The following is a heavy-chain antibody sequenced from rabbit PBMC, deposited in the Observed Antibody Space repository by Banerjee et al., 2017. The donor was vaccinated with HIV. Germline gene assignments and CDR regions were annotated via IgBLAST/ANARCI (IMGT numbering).Heavy chain of an antibody. V-gene: IGHV1S40*01. J-gene: IGHJ4*01. CDR2: IYAGSSGST. CDR1: GFSFSSSYY. CDR3: ARDRYAGYTNYGDGFNL. Sequence: ESGGGLVQPEGSLTLTCTASGFSFSSSYYMCWVRQAPGKGLEWIACIYAGSSGSTYYASWAKGRFTLSKTSSTTVTLQMTSLTAADTATYFCARDRYAGYTNYGDGFNLWGPGALVTVS. D-gene: IGHD7-1*01.